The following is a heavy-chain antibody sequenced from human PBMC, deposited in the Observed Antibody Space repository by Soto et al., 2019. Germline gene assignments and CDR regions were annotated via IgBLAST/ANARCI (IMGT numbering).Heavy chain of an antibody. J-gene: IGHJ3*02. Sequence: SGPTLVNPTQTLTLTCTFSGFSLSTSGVGVGWVRQPPGKALEWLVFIYWDDDKRYSPSLRSRLTITKDTSKNQVVLTMTNMDPVDTATYYCARIVSFPGGYYGSGSYGAFDIWGQGTMVTVSS. D-gene: IGHD3-10*01. CDR2: IYWDDDK. CDR1: GFSLSTSGVG. V-gene: IGHV2-5*02. CDR3: ARIVSFPGGYYGSGSYGAFDI.